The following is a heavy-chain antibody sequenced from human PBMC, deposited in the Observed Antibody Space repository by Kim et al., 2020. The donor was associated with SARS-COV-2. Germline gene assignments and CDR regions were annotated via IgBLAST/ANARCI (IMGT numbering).Heavy chain of an antibody. J-gene: IGHJ1*01. D-gene: IGHD3-16*01. V-gene: IGHV3-9*01. Sequence: GGSLRLSCAASGFTFDDYAMHWVRQAPGKGLEWVSGISWHSGRIGYADSVKGRFTISRDNAKNSLYLHMNSLRAEDTAVYYCAKDRPGGLDWGHGTLVAV. CDR2: ISWHSGRI. CDR3: AKDRPGGLD. CDR1: GFTFDDYA.